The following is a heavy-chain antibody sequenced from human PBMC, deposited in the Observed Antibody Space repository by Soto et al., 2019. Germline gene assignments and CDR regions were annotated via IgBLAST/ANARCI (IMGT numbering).Heavy chain of an antibody. CDR3: ARDGSALQRRITMVRGVVNPLDY. D-gene: IGHD3-10*01. CDR1: GFTFSSYW. V-gene: IGHV3-74*01. CDR2: INSDGSST. Sequence: PGGSLRLSCAASGFTFSSYWMHWVRQAPGKGLVWVSRINSDGSSTYYADSVKGRFTISRDNAKNSLYLQMDSLRAEDTAVYYCARDGSALQRRITMVRGVVNPLDYWGQGTLVTVSS. J-gene: IGHJ4*02.